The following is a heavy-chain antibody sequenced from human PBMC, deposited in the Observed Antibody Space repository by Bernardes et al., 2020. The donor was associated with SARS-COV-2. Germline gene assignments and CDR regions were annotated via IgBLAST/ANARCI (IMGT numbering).Heavy chain of an antibody. Sequence: GGSLRLSCATSGFSLGSHWMHWVRQGPGKGLMWVSRINEDGSSRRYADSVKGRFTISRDNAKNKVYLEMSSPRAEDTAMYYCVRRHDSWSGSPLDSWGKGTLVTVSS. D-gene: IGHD3-3*01. CDR3: VRRHDSWSGSPLDS. J-gene: IGHJ4*02. CDR1: GFSLGSHW. CDR2: INEDGSSR. V-gene: IGHV3-74*01.